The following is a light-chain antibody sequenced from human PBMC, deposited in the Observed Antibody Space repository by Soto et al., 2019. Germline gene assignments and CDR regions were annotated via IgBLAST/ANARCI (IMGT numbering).Light chain of an antibody. J-gene: IGKJ3*01. V-gene: IGKV3-11*01. CDR2: DAS. CDR3: QYRSYWPPRFT. CDR1: QSISNS. Sequence: EIVLTQSPVTLSLSPGERATLSCRASQSISNSLAWYQQRPGQAPRLLIYDASNRATGIPARFSGSGSGTDFTLTISSLEPEDFAVYYCQYRSYWPPRFTFGPGTKVDIK.